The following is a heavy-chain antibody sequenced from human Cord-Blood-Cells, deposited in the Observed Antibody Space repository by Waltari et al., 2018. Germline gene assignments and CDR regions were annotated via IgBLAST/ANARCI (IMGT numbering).Heavy chain of an antibody. Sequence: EVQLVESGGGLVQPGGSLKLSCAASGFTFSGSAMHWVRQASGKDVEWVGRLRGKAKRYATAYAASVKGRFTISRYDSKNTAYLQMNSLKTEDTAVYYCTRHLAGDAFDIWGQGTMVTVSS. V-gene: IGHV3-73*02. J-gene: IGHJ3*02. D-gene: IGHD2-15*01. CDR1: GFTFSGSA. CDR3: TRHLAGDAFDI. CDR2: LRGKAKRYAT.